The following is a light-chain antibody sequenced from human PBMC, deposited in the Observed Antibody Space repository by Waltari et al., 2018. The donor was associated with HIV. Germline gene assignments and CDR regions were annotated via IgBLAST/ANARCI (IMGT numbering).Light chain of an antibody. V-gene: IGLV1-44*01. J-gene: IGLJ2*01. CDR2: GKK. CDR1: TSNIGRNT. Sequence: QSVLTQPPSASGTPEQRVTIPCSGSTSNIGRNTVTWFQQFPGTAPKVLIFGKKQRPSGVPARFSGSKSGTSASLAISGLQSEDEADYYCASWDDSLNGPVFGGGTKLTVV. CDR3: ASWDDSLNGPV.